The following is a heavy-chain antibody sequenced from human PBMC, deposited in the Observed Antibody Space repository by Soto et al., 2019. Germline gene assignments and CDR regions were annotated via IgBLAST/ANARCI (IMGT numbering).Heavy chain of an antibody. D-gene: IGHD2-8*02. Sequence: SETLSLTCAVYGGSFSGYYWTWIRQPPGKGLEWIGEINHSGSTNYNPSLKSRVTISVDTSKSQFSLKLTSVTAADTAVYYCARDKITGLFDYWGQGTLVTVSS. CDR1: GGSFSGYY. V-gene: IGHV4-34*01. CDR3: ARDKITGLFDY. J-gene: IGHJ4*02. CDR2: INHSGST.